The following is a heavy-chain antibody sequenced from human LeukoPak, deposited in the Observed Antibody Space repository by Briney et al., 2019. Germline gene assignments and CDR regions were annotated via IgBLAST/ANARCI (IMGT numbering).Heavy chain of an antibody. D-gene: IGHD3-16*02. J-gene: IGHJ2*01. CDR2: IYYSGST. CDR3: ARGYYDYVWGSYRYTLANWYFDL. V-gene: IGHV4-59*01. Sequence: SETLSLTCTVSGGSISSYYWSWIRQPPGKGLEWIGYIYYSGSTNYNPFLKSRVTISVDTSKNQFSLKLSSVTAADTAVYYCARGYYDYVWGSYRYTLANWYFDLWGRGTLVTVSS. CDR1: GGSISSYY.